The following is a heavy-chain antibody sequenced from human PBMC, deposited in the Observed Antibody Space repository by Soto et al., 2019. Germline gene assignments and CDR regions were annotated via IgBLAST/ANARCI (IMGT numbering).Heavy chain of an antibody. CDR2: ISGSGGST. CDR3: AATRHWRGYYYYYMDV. D-gene: IGHD1-1*01. CDR1: GFTFSSYA. J-gene: IGHJ6*03. Sequence: GGSLRLSCAASGFTFSSYAMSWVRQAPGKGLEWVSAISGSGGSTYYADSVKGRFTISRDNSKNTLYLQMNSLRAEDRAVYYWAATRHWRGYYYYYMDVWGKGTTVTVSS. V-gene: IGHV3-23*01.